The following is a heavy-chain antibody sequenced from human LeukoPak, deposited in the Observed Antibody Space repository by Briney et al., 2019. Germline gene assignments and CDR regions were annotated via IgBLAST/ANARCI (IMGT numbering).Heavy chain of an antibody. CDR2: ISGSGGST. Sequence: GGSLRLSCAASGFTFSSYAMSWVRQAPGKGLEWVSAISGSGGSTYYADSVKGRFTISRDNSKNTLYLQMNSLRAEDTAVYYCAKNYYDSSGYEYYLDYWGQGTLVTVSS. J-gene: IGHJ4*02. V-gene: IGHV3-23*01. D-gene: IGHD3-22*01. CDR3: AKNYYDSSGYEYYLDY. CDR1: GFTFSSYA.